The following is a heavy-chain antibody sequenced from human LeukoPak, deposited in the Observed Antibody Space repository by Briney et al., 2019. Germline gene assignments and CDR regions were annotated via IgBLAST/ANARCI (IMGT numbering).Heavy chain of an antibody. J-gene: IGHJ6*02. D-gene: IGHD3-9*01. V-gene: IGHV1-2*02. Sequence: ASVKVSCKASGYTFTDYYMQWVRQAPGQGLEWMGWINPNSGGTNYAQKFQGRVTMTRDTSTSTIYMELSSLRSDDTAVYYCARQKTTYYDNYYYGMDVWGQGTTVTVSS. CDR1: GYTFTDYY. CDR2: INPNSGGT. CDR3: ARQKTTYYDNYYYGMDV.